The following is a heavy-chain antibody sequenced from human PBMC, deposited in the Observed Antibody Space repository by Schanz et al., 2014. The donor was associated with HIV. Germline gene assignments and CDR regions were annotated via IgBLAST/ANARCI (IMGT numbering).Heavy chain of an antibody. J-gene: IGHJ4*02. Sequence: QVQLVQSGAEVKKPGSSVKVSCKASGGTFRNHAISWVRQAPGQGLEWVGGIIPIFDTTKYAQKFQGRVTMTTDTSTSTAYMELRSLRSDDTAVYYCARGALYYYDSTGYYHLDYWGQGTLVTVSS. CDR3: ARGALYYYDSTGYYHLDY. D-gene: IGHD3-22*01. V-gene: IGHV1-69*06. CDR1: GGTFRNHA. CDR2: IIPIFDTT.